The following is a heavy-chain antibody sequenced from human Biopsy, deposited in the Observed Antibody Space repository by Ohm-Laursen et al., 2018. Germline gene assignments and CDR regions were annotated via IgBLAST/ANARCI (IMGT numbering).Heavy chain of an antibody. J-gene: IGHJ4*02. D-gene: IGHD4-23*01. Sequence: SETLSLTCTVSGGSFTGHYWSWIRQPPGKGLEWIGHISCTGYTSYNASLKSRVTISVDTSRNHFSLRLSPLTAADTAMYYCARGSNDSGGLYFPRWGQGTLLTVSS. CDR3: ARGSNDSGGLYFPR. CDR2: ISCTGYT. V-gene: IGHV4-59*11. CDR1: GGSFTGHY.